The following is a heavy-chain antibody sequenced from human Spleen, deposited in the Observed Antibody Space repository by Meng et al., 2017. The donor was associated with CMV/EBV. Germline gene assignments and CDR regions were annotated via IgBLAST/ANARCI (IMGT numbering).Heavy chain of an antibody. D-gene: IGHD6-19*01. CDR1: GYTFTSYG. V-gene: IGHV1-18*01. Sequence: HVQLVQSGAGVNKPGTSVKISCKASGYTFTSYGISWVRPAPGQGLEWMGWISAYNGNTNYAQKLQGRVTMTTDTSTSTAYMELRSLRSDDTAVYYCARDSSGWFDPWGQGTLVTVSS. CDR2: ISAYNGNT. CDR3: ARDSSGWFDP. J-gene: IGHJ5*02.